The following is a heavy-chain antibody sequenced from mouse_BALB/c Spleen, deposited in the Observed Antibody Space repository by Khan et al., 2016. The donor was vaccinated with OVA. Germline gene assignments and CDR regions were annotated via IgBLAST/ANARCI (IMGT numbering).Heavy chain of an antibody. D-gene: IGHD2-10*01. CDR3: ARAYYGNYREAMDY. CDR2: IWGDGST. J-gene: IGHJ4*01. CDR1: GFSLTGYG. Sequence: QVQLKESGPGLVAPSQSLSITCTVSGFSLTGYGVNWVRQPPGKGLEWLGMIWGDGSTDYNSALKSRLNLSKDNSKSQVFLKMNRLQTDDTARYYCARAYYGNYREAMDYWGQGTSVTVSS. V-gene: IGHV2-6-7*01.